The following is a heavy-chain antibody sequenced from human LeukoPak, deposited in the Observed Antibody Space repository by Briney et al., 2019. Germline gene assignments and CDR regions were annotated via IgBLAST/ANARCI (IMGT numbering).Heavy chain of an antibody. D-gene: IGHD2-21*01. J-gene: IGHJ5*02. CDR2: INPNSGGT. V-gene: IGHV1-2*02. CDR1: GYTFTGYY. CDR3: ARGLGPISWFDP. Sequence: ASVKVSCKASGYTFTGYYMHWVRQAHGQGLEWMGWINPNSGGTNYAQKFQGRVTMTRDTSISTAYMELSRLRSDDTAVYYCARGLGPISWFDPWGQGTLVTVSS.